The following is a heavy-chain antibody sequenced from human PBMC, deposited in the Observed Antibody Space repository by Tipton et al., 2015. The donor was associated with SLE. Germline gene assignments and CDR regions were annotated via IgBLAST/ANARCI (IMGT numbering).Heavy chain of an antibody. CDR1: GFTFSNYA. Sequence: SLRLSCAASGFTFSNYAMSWVRQAPGKGLEWVSGISGSGGSTDYADSVKGRFTISRDNSKNTLYLQMNNLRAEDTAVYYCAKSPMVVTTYWYFDRWGRGTLVTVSS. CDR2: ISGSGGST. V-gene: IGHV3-23*01. D-gene: IGHD4-23*01. J-gene: IGHJ2*01. CDR3: AKSPMVVTTYWYFDR.